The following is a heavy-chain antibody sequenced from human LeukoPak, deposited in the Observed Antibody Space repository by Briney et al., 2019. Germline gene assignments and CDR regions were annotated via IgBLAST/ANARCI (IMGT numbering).Heavy chain of an antibody. CDR3: ARGPGYCSGGSCYLLDY. D-gene: IGHD2-15*01. CDR1: GGSISSGGYS. CDR2: IYHSGST. Sequence: SETLSLTCAVSGGSISSGGYSWSWIRQPPGKGLEWIGYIYHSGSTYYNPSLKSRVTISVDRSKNQFSLKLSSVTAADTAVYYCARGPGYCSGGSCYLLDYWGQGTLVTVSS. J-gene: IGHJ4*02. V-gene: IGHV4-30-2*01.